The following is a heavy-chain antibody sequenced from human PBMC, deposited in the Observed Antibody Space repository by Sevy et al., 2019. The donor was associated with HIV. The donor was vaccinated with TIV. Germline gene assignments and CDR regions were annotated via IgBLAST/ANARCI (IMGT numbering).Heavy chain of an antibody. CDR3: ARVWLNSGVF. Sequence: GGSLRLSCAAPGFTVSTSYMTWVRQAPGKGLESVSVIYSGGTTYYADSVKGRFTISRANSKNTLYLQMNSLRAEDTAVYYCARVWLNSGVFWGQGTLVTVSS. D-gene: IGHD1-26*01. CDR1: GFTVSTSY. V-gene: IGHV3-53*01. J-gene: IGHJ4*02. CDR2: IYSGGTT.